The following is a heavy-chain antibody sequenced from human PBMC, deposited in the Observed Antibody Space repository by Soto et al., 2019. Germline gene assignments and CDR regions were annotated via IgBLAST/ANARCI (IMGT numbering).Heavy chain of an antibody. CDR1: GFSFSTYS. J-gene: IGHJ6*02. D-gene: IGHD2-21*02. Sequence: AGGSLRLSCEASGFSFSTYSMHWVRQAPGKGLEWVSSIGRRSDIYYADSVKGRFTISRGNAKNSVSLQMNSLRDEDTAVYYCAREETAWPLAYGLDVWGQGTTVTVSS. CDR3: AREETAWPLAYGLDV. CDR2: IGRRSDI. V-gene: IGHV3-21*01.